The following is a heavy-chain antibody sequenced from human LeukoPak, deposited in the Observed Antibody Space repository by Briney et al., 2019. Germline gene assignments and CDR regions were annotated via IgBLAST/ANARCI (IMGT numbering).Heavy chain of an antibody. Sequence: SETLSLTCAVYGSSFSGYYWSWIRQPPGKGLEWIGEIFHTGSTNYNPSVEGRVTISIDKSRNHFSLMLTSVTAADSALYYCARGMWFDTLFSAFDVWGQGTMVSVSS. J-gene: IGHJ3*01. CDR1: GSSFSGYY. V-gene: IGHV4-34*01. CDR3: ARGMWFDTLFSAFDV. CDR2: IFHTGST. D-gene: IGHD3-10*01.